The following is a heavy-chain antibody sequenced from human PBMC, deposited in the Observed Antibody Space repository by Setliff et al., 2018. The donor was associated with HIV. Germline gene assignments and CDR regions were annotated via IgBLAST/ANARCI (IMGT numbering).Heavy chain of an antibody. CDR2: ISATGTTV. J-gene: IGHJ4*02. V-gene: IGHV3-48*01. CDR1: GFMFSDHS. Sequence: GGSLRLSCAASGFMFSDHSFHWVRQAPGEGLEWLSYISATGTTVSYAYSVRGRFIISRDSVKSELYLQMKSLRVEDTALYYCVRDQLRWPERWDFDFWGQGTLVTVSS. D-gene: IGHD1-26*01. CDR3: VRDQLRWPERWDFDF.